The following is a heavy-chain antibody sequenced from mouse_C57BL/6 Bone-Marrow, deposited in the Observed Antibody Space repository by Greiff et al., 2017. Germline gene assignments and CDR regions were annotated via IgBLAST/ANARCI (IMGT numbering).Heavy chain of an antibody. CDR3: ARVDGYYDFDY. Sequence: DVMLVESEGGLVQPGSSMKLSCTASGFTFSDYYMAWVRQVPEKGLEWVANINYDGSSTYYLDSLKSRFIISRDNAKNILYLQMSSLKSEDTATYYCARVDGYYDFDYWGQGTTRTVSS. CDR1: GFTFSDYY. J-gene: IGHJ2*01. D-gene: IGHD2-3*01. CDR2: INYDGSST. V-gene: IGHV5-16*01.